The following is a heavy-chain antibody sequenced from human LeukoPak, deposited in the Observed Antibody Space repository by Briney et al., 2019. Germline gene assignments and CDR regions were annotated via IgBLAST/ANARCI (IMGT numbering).Heavy chain of an antibody. Sequence: ASVKVSCKASGYTFTSYGINWVRQAPGQGLEWMGWITPYNNNAKYAQKFQGRVTMTTDTSTDIAYMDLRSLGSDDTAMYYCARDLIYDNTGSARDTNDAFDIWGQGTTLIVSS. D-gene: IGHD5-18*01. CDR1: GYTFTSYG. V-gene: IGHV1-18*04. CDR2: ITPYNNNA. CDR3: ARDLIYDNTGSARDTNDAFDI. J-gene: IGHJ3*02.